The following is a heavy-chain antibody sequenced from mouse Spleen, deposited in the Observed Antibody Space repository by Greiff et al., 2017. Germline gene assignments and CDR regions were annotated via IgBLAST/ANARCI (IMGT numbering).Heavy chain of an antibody. CDR3: ATGYPVAAY. D-gene: IGHD2-14*01. Sequence: VQLQQSGAELARPGASVKLSCKASGYTFTSYGISWVKQRTGQGLEWIGEIYPRSGNTYYNEKFKGKATLTADKSSSTAYMELRSLTSEDSAVYFCATGYPVAAYWGQGTLVTVSA. CDR1: GYTFTSYG. CDR2: IYPRSGNT. J-gene: IGHJ3*01. V-gene: IGHV1-81*01.